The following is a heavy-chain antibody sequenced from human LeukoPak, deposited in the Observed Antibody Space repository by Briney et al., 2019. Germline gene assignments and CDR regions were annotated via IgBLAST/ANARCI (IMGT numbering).Heavy chain of an antibody. Sequence: PSETLSLTCTVSGGSISGYYWSWIRQPPGKGLEWIGCIFSSGSTNHNPSLKTRVTISEHTSVNQFSLKLSSVTAADTAVYYCARHYYDRSDSYSFDYWGQGTLVTVSS. J-gene: IGHJ4*02. V-gene: IGHV4-59*08. D-gene: IGHD3-22*01. CDR2: IFSSGST. CDR3: ARHYYDRSDSYSFDY. CDR1: GGSISGYY.